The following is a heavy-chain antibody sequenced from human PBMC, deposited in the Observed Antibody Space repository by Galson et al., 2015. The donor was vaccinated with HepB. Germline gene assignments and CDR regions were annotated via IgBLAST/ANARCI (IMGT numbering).Heavy chain of an antibody. V-gene: IGHV3-21*01. CDR3: AREFPPSGGGYDSSGYYYSAFDI. Sequence: SLRLSCAASGFTFSSYSMNWVRQAPGKGLEWVSSINSSSSYIYYADSVKGRFTISRDNAKNSLYLQMNSLRAEDTAVYYCAREFPPSGGGYDSSGYYYSAFDIWGQGTMVTVSS. D-gene: IGHD3-22*01. CDR2: INSSSSYI. J-gene: IGHJ3*02. CDR1: GFTFSSYS.